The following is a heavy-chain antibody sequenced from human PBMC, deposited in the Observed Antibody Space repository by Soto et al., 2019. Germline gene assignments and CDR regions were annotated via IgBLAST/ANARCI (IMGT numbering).Heavy chain of an antibody. J-gene: IGHJ6*02. CDR1: GFTFSSYW. CDR2: IKQDGSEK. D-gene: IGHD4-17*01. V-gene: IGHV3-7*03. Sequence: GGSLRLSCAASGFTFSSYWISWVRQAPGKGLEWVANIKQDGSEKYYVDSVKGRFTFSRDNAKNSLYLQMNSLRAEDTAVYYCARLLTTVTPRGGYDYSGLDVWGQGTTVTVSS. CDR3: ARLLTTVTPRGGYDYSGLDV.